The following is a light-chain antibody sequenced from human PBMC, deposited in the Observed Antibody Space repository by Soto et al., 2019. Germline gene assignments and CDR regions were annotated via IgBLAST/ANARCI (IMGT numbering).Light chain of an antibody. CDR2: EVS. V-gene: IGLV2-14*01. CDR1: SSDIGSYNY. CDR3: SSHTTYSTRV. Sequence: QSVLTQPASVSGSPGQSIAISCTGTSSDIGSYNYVSWYQQHPGKAPKLMIHEVSNRPSGVSERFSGSKSSNTASLTISGLQADDEADYYCSSHTTYSTRVFGTGTKLT. J-gene: IGLJ1*01.